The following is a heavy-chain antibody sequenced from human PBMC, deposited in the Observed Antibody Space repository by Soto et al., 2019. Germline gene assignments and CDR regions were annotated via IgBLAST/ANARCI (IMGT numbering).Heavy chain of an antibody. CDR2: VYHSGNT. Sequence: QVQLQESGPGLVKPSGTLSLTCAVSGDSISSDKWWSWVRQPPGKGLEWIGEVYHSGNTNYNPSLKSRVIISVDKSKNQFALKLSSVPDADTAMYYCARGERQQQRDYWSQGTLVTVSS. J-gene: IGHJ4*02. D-gene: IGHD6-13*01. CDR1: GDSISSDKW. CDR3: ARGERQQQRDY. V-gene: IGHV4-4*02.